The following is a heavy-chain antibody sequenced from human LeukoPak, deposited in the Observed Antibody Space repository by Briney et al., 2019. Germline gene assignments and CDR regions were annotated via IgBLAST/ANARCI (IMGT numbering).Heavy chain of an antibody. D-gene: IGHD3-3*01. CDR3: ALYDFWSGHYYYYYYGMDV. V-gene: IGHV3-21*01. CDR1: GFTFSSYS. Sequence: GGSLRLSCVASGFTFSSYSMNWVRQAPGKGLEWVSSISSSSSYIYYADSVKGRFTISRDNAKNSLYLQMNSLRAEDTAVYYCALYDFWSGHYYYYYYGMDVWGQGTTVTVSS. J-gene: IGHJ6*02. CDR2: ISSSSSYI.